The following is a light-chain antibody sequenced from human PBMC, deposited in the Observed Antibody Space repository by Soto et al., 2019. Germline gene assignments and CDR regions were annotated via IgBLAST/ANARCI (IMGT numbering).Light chain of an antibody. Sequence: QSVLTQPASVSGSPGQSITISCTGTSSDVGGYNYVSWYQQHPGKAPKLMIYEVSDRPSGVSNRFSGSKSGNTAPLTISGLQAEDEADYYCSSYTSSSLGVFGTGTKVTVI. V-gene: IGLV2-14*01. CDR2: EVS. CDR1: SSDVGGYNY. J-gene: IGLJ1*01. CDR3: SSYTSSSLGV.